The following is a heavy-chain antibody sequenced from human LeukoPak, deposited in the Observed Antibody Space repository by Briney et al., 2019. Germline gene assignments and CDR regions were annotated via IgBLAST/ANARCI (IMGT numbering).Heavy chain of an antibody. D-gene: IGHD3-16*01. J-gene: IGHJ5*02. CDR1: GDSISSYD. V-gene: IGHV4-59*01. Sequence: SETLSLTCTVSGDSISSYDWSWIRQPPGKGLEWIGYAYHSGITNYNPSLKSRVTISVDTSESQFSLRLSSVTAAHTAIYYCSKHGGTFDPRGQGILVTGSS. CDR3: SKHGGTFDP. CDR2: AYHSGIT.